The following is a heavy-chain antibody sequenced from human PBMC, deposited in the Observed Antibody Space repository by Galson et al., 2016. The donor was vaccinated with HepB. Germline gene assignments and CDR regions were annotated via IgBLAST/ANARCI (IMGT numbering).Heavy chain of an antibody. CDR3: ERDPGYCTGTSCHKDY. CDR2: ISSSSSTT. J-gene: IGHJ4*02. CDR1: GFTFSSYS. V-gene: IGHV3-48*02. D-gene: IGHD2-2*02. Sequence: SLRLSCAVSGFTFSSYSMNWVRQTPGTGLEWVSYISSSSSTTYYADSVKGRFTISRDNAKNSLYLQMNSLRDEDTAVYYCERDPGYCTGTSCHKDYWGQGTLVTVSS.